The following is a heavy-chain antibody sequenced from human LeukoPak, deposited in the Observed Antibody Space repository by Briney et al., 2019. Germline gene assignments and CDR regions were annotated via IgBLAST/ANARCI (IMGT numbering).Heavy chain of an antibody. V-gene: IGHV3-23*01. CDR1: GFTFSTYA. CDR2: ISGSGDST. CDR3: ARLTSGVTTFVY. Sequence: GGSLRLSCAASGFTFSTYAVNWVRQAPGKGLEWVSTISGSGDSTYYADSVKGRFTISRDNSKDTLYLQMSSVRAEDTAVYYCARLTSGVTTFVYWGQGTLVTISS. D-gene: IGHD1-1*01. J-gene: IGHJ4*02.